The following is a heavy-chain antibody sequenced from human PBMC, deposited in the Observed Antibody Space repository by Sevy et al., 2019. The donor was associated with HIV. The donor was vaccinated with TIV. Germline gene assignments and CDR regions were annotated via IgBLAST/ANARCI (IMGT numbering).Heavy chain of an antibody. CDR3: AIEGTHRRRDY. CDR2: ISASGDHT. V-gene: IGHV3-23*01. Sequence: GGSLRLSCAASGFTFNSQAMSWVRQSPGKGQKWVSIISASGDHTYYADSAKGRFTISRDNSKNTLYLQMNGLRAEDTAVYYCAIEGTHRRRDYGGRGTLVTVS. CDR1: GFTFNSQA. J-gene: IGHJ4*02.